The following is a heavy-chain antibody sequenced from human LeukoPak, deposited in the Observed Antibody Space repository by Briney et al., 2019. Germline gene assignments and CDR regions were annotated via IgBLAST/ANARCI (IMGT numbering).Heavy chain of an antibody. CDR2: FSDST. J-gene: IGHJ5*02. V-gene: IGHV3-23*01. D-gene: IGHD1-1*01. Sequence: GGSLRLSCAASGFTFSRYAMTWVRQAPGKGLEWVSSFSDSTYYADSVKGRFTVSRDNSKNTVYLQMSSLRAEDTAVYYCAKENWKWPENRFDPWGQGTLVTVPS. CDR3: AKENWKWPENRFDP. CDR1: GFTFSRYA.